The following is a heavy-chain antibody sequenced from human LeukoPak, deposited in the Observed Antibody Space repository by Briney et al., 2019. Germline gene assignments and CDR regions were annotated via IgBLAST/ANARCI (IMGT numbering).Heavy chain of an antibody. Sequence: GGSLRLSCSASGFTFSSYAMHSVRQAPGKGLEYVSAISSNGRSTYSADSVKGRFTISRDNSKNTLYLQMSSLRAEDTAVYYCVKSSSSLYEFVYGGEGTLVTVSS. CDR1: GFTFSSYA. D-gene: IGHD6-13*01. CDR3: VKSSSSLYEFVY. V-gene: IGHV3-64D*06. CDR2: ISSNGRST. J-gene: IGHJ4*02.